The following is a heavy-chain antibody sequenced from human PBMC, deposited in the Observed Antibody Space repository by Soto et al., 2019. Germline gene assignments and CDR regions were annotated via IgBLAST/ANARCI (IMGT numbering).Heavy chain of an antibody. J-gene: IGHJ4*02. D-gene: IGHD2-21*02. V-gene: IGHV1-24*01. Sequence: AAVKVSCKVSGCTLTELSMHWVRQAPGKGVEWMGGFDHEDGGTIYAQNSEGRVTMTDDTSSDTAYMELSSLRSEDMAVYYWAVGVTAAPHFDYWGQGTPVTVSS. CDR1: GCTLTELS. CDR2: FDHEDGGT. CDR3: AVGVTAAPHFDY.